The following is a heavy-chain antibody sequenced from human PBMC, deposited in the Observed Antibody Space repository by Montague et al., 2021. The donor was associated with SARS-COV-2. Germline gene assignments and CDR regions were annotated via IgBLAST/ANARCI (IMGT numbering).Heavy chain of an antibody. D-gene: IGHD6-19*01. V-gene: IGHV1-18*01. CDR2: ISAYNGNT. CDR1: GYTFTSYG. CDR3: ATAVAGFSWFDP. Sequence: SVKVSCKASGYTFTSYGISWVRQAPGRGLEWMGWISAYNGNTNYAQKLQGRVTMTTGTSTSTAYMELRSLRSDDTAVYYCATAVAGFSWFDPWGQGTLVTVSS. J-gene: IGHJ5*02.